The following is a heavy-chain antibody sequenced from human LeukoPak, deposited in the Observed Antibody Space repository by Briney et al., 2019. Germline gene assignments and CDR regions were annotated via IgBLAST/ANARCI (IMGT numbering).Heavy chain of an antibody. CDR1: GYSFTSYW. Sequence: GESLKISCKGSGYSFTSYWIGWVRQTPGKGLEWMGIIYPGDSDTRYSPSFQGQVTISADKSISTAYLQWSSLKASDTAMYYCARPYCSSTSCYPSWDAFDIWGQGTMVTVSS. CDR2: IYPGDSDT. V-gene: IGHV5-51*01. D-gene: IGHD2-2*01. CDR3: ARPYCSSTSCYPSWDAFDI. J-gene: IGHJ3*02.